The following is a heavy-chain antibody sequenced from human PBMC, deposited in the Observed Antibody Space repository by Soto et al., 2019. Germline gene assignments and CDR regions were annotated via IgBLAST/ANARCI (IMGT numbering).Heavy chain of an antibody. CDR1: GGSISSSSYY. Sequence: QLQLQESGPGLVKPSETLSLTCTVSGGSISSSSYYWGWIRQPPGKGLEWIGSIYYSGSTSYNPSLKSRVTTSVDTSKNQFSLKLSSVTAADTAVYYCARLQYDYIWGTAAVGWFDPWGQGTLVTVSS. J-gene: IGHJ5*02. CDR3: ARLQYDYIWGTAAVGWFDP. D-gene: IGHD3-16*01. V-gene: IGHV4-39*01. CDR2: IYYSGST.